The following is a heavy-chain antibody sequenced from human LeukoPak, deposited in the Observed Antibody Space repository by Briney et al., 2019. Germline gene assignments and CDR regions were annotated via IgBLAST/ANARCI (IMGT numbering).Heavy chain of an antibody. CDR2: ISSGGTYE. CDR3: ARENGFDY. D-gene: IGHD2-8*01. CDR1: GCTFSNYA. V-gene: IGHV3-30*01. J-gene: IGHJ4*02. Sequence: PGKSLRLSCAASGCTFSNYAMHWVRQAPGKGLEWVSLISSGGTYEYYADSVKGRFTISRDNSKNTLYLQLNSLRAEDTAVYYCARENGFDYWGQGTLVTVSS.